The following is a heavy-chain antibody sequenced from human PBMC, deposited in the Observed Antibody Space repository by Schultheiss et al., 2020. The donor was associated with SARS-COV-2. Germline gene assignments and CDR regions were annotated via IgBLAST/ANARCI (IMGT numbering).Heavy chain of an antibody. CDR3: TRQRGYSYGYFDY. V-gene: IGHV3-30*01. J-gene: IGHJ4*02. CDR1: GFTFSSYA. Sequence: GGSLRLSCAASGFTFSSYAMHWVRQAPGKGLEWVAVISYDGSNKYYADSVKGRFTISRDNSKSMLYLQMDSLKAKDTAMYYCTRQRGYSYGYFDYWGQGTLVTVSS. D-gene: IGHD5-18*01. CDR2: ISYDGSNK.